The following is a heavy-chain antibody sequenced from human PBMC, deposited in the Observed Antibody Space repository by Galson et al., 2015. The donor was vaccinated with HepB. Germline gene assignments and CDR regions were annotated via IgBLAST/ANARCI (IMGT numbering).Heavy chain of an antibody. CDR1: GFTVSRNY. D-gene: IGHD1-26*01. J-gene: IGHJ4*02. Sequence: SLRLSCAASGFTVSRNYMSWVRQAPGKGLEWVSVTYSGGSTYYADSVKGRFTISRDNSKNTLDLQMNSLRAEDTAVYYCARAGIAGAPFDYWGQGTLVTVSS. CDR2: TYSGGST. V-gene: IGHV3-53*01. CDR3: ARAGIAGAPFDY.